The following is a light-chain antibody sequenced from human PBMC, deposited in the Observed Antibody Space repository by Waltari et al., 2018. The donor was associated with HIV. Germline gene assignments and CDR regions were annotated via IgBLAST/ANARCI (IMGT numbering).Light chain of an antibody. CDR3: ATWDTDLIGVV. V-gene: IGLV1-51*02. CDR2: ENN. J-gene: IGLJ2*01. Sequence: QSVLTQPPSVSAAPGQRVNISCSGSSSNTANNYVSWYQNIPGTAPKLLIFENNERPSGIPDRFSGSKSGTSATLAVTGLQIGDEADYYCATWDTDLIGVVFGGGTKLTVL. CDR1: SSNTANNY.